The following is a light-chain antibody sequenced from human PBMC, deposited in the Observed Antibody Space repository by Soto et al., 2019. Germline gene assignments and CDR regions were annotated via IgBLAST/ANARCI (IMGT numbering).Light chain of an antibody. V-gene: IGLV2-8*01. CDR3: SSYAGSSNPVV. J-gene: IGLJ2*01. CDR2: DVS. Sequence: QSLLTQPASASGSPGQSVTISCTGTSGDVGAYNTVSWYQQHPGKAPKLMIYDVSTRPSGVPDRFSGSKSGNTASLTVSGLQAEEEADYYCSSYAGSSNPVVFGGGTQLTVL. CDR1: SGDVGAYNT.